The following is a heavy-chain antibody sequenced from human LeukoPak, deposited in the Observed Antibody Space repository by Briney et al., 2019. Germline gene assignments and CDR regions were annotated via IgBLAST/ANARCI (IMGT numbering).Heavy chain of an antibody. J-gene: IGHJ4*02. Sequence: GGSLRLSCAASGFTVSSNFMSWVRQAPGKGLEWVSLIYSGGGTYYADSVKGRFTIFRDNSKNTLYLQMNSLRAENTAVYYCARVPAIAAAYFDYWGQGTLVTVAS. CDR3: ARVPAIAAAYFDY. CDR2: IYSGGGT. D-gene: IGHD6-13*01. CDR1: GFTVSSNF. V-gene: IGHV3-53*05.